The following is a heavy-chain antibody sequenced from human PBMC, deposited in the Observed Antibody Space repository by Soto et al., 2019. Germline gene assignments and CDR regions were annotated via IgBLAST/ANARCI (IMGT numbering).Heavy chain of an antibody. V-gene: IGHV3-23*01. CDR1: GFTFSSYA. D-gene: IGHD6-19*01. CDR2: ISGSGGST. Sequence: EVQLLESGGGLVQPGGSLRLSCTASGFTFSSYAMNWVRQAPGKGLEWVSVISGSGGSTYYADSVKGRFTISRDNSKNKPNLQMNSLRAEDTAVYYGASRTSGWNFDYWGQGTLVTVS. J-gene: IGHJ4*02. CDR3: ASRTSGWNFDY.